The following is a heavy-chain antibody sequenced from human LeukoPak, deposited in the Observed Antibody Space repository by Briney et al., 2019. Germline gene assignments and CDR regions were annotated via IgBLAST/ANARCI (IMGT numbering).Heavy chain of an antibody. CDR2: INPNSGGT. CDR3: ARRYSSSWYPFDY. V-gene: IGHV1-2*02. J-gene: IGHJ4*02. Sequence: ASVKVSCKASGYTFTGYYMHWVRQAPGQGLEWMGWINPNSGGTNYAQKFQGRVTMTRDTSISTAYMELSRLRSEDTAVYYCARRYSSSWYPFDYWGQGTLVTVSS. D-gene: IGHD6-13*01. CDR1: GYTFTGYY.